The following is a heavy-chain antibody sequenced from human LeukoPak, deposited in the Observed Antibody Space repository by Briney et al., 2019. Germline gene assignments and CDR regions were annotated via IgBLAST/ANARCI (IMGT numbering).Heavy chain of an antibody. Sequence: SVKVSCXASGGTFSSNGISWVRQAQGQGLEWMGRIIPIFGPPKYAQKFQGTVTITTDESTSTAYMELSSLTSEDTAVYYCARSSGSHYYFDYWGQGTLVTVSS. V-gene: IGHV1-69*05. J-gene: IGHJ4*02. CDR2: IIPIFGPP. D-gene: IGHD1-26*01. CDR3: ARSSGSHYYFDY. CDR1: GGTFSSNG.